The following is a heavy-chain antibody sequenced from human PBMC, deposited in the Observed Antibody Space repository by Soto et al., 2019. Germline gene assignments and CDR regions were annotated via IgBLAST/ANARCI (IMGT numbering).Heavy chain of an antibody. CDR2: MNPNSGNT. V-gene: IGHV1-8*02. CDR3: ARERVGAIDY. Sequence: GASVKVSCKASGYTFTGYYMHWVRQAPGQGLEWMGWMNPNSGNTDYAQKFQGRVTMTRNTSISTAYMELSSLTSEDTAVYYCARERVGAIDYWGQGTLVTVSS. J-gene: IGHJ4*02. CDR1: GYTFTGYY. D-gene: IGHD1-26*01.